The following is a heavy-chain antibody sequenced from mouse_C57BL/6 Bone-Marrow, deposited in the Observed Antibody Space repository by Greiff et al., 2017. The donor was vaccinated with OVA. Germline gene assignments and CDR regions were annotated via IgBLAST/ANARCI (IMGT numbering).Heavy chain of an antibody. V-gene: IGHV14-2*01. CDR2: IDPEDGET. Sequence: EVKLMESGAELVKPGASVKLSCTASGFNIKDYYMHWVKQRTEQGLEWIGRIDPEDGETKYAPKFQGKATLTAATSSNTAYLQLSSLTSEETAVYYRARDCSSYEGDFDYWGQGTTLTVSS. J-gene: IGHJ2*01. CDR3: ARDCSSYEGDFDY. CDR1: GFNIKDYY. D-gene: IGHD1-1*01.